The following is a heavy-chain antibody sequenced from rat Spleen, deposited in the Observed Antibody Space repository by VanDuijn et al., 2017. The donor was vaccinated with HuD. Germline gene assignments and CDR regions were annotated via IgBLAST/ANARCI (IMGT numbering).Heavy chain of an antibody. V-gene: IGHV5-29*01. CDR2: ISYDGSNT. CDR1: GFTFSDYG. CDR3: TTALYVMDA. J-gene: IGHJ4*01. Sequence: EVQLVESDGGLVQPGRSLKLSCVASGFTFSDYGVAWVRQAPTKGLEWVATISYDGSNTYYRDSVKGRITISRDNAKNTLYLQMDSLRSEDTASYYCTTALYVMDAWGQGASVTVSS.